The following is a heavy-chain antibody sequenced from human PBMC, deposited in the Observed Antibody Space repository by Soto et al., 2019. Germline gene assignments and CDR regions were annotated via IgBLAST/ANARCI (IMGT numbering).Heavy chain of an antibody. CDR3: ARVKPSNGMDV. CDR1: GGSISSSSYY. Sequence: PLETLSLTCTVSGGSISSSSYYWGWIRQPPGKGLEWIGSIYYSGSTYYNPSLKSRVTISVDTSKNQFSLKLSSVTAADTDGYYCARVKPSNGMDVWGQGTTVTVSS. V-gene: IGHV4-39*01. J-gene: IGHJ6*02. CDR2: IYYSGST.